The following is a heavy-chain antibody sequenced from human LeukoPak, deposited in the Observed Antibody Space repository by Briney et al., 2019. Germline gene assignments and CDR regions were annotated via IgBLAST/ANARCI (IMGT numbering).Heavy chain of an antibody. CDR1: GGSFSGYY. Sequence: SETLSLTCAVYGGSFSGYYWSWIRQPPGKGLEWIGEINHSGSTNYNPSLKSRVTISVDTSKNQFSLKLSSVTAADTAVYYCARHRKDGSYYFDYWGQGTLVTVSS. CDR2: INHSGST. D-gene: IGHD1-14*01. CDR3: ARHRKDGSYYFDY. J-gene: IGHJ4*02. V-gene: IGHV4-34*01.